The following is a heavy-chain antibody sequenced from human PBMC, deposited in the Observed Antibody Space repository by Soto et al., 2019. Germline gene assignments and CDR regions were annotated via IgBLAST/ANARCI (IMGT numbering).Heavy chain of an antibody. D-gene: IGHD5-12*01. CDR3: ARGGYSGYDADDYYYYYGMDV. CDR1: GFTFSSYG. Sequence: GGSLRLSCAASGFTFSSYGMHWVRQAPGKGLEWVAVIWYDGSNKYYADSVKGRFTISRDNSKNTLYLQMNSLRAEDMAVYYCARGGYSGYDADDYYYYYGMDVWGQGTTVTVSS. J-gene: IGHJ6*02. V-gene: IGHV3-33*01. CDR2: IWYDGSNK.